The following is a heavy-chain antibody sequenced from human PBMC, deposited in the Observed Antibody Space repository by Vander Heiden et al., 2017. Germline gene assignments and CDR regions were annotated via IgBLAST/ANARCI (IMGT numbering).Heavy chain of an antibody. J-gene: IGHJ3*02. V-gene: IGHV3-53*01. CDR3: GRPRGFREAFDI. D-gene: IGHD3-10*01. CDR2: IYSADNT. Sequence: EVQLVESGGGLIQPGGSLRLSCAASGFTVSSTYMSWVRQAPGKGLEWVSFIYSADNTYYSDSVKGRFTISRDNSKNTLYLKMQSLRAEDTAVYCCGRPRGFREAFDIWGEGTM. CDR1: GFTVSSTY.